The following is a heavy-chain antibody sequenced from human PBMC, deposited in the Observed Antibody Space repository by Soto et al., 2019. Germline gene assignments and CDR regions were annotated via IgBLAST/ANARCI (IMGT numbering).Heavy chain of an antibody. CDR3: ARAFSSGWRNCYFDY. D-gene: IGHD6-19*01. CDR1: GGSISSGGYY. J-gene: IGHJ4*02. Sequence: SETLSLTCTVSGGSISSGGYYWSWIRQHPGKGLEWIGYIYYSGSTYYNPSLKSRVTISVDTSKNQFSLKLSSVTAADTAVYYCARAFSSGWRNCYFDYWGQGTLVTVSS. CDR2: IYYSGST. V-gene: IGHV4-31*03.